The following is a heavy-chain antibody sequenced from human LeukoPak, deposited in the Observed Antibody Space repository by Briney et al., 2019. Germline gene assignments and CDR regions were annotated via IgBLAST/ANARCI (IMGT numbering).Heavy chain of an antibody. V-gene: IGHV3-11*06. CDR3: ARVVTDGHAADY. CDR2: ISSNNSYT. Sequence: GGSLRLSCAASGFTFSDYYMSWIRQAPGKGLEWVSYISSNNSYTNYADSVKGRFTISRDNAKNSLYLQMNSLRAEDTAVYYCARVVTDGHAADYWGQGTLVTVSS. CDR1: GFTFSDYY. D-gene: IGHD5-24*01. J-gene: IGHJ4*02.